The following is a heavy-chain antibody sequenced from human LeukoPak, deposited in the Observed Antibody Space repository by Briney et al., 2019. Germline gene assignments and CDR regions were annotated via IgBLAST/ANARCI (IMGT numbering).Heavy chain of an antibody. CDR1: GFTFSSYA. J-gene: IGHJ6*02. Sequence: GGSLRLSCAASGFTFSSYAMHWVRQAPGKGLEWVAVISYDGSNKYYADSVKGRFTISRDNSKNTLYLQMNSLRAEDTAVYYCAREGRRESWFGEPNYYYGMDVWGQGTTVTVSS. D-gene: IGHD3-10*01. CDR2: ISYDGSNK. CDR3: AREGRRESWFGEPNYYYGMDV. V-gene: IGHV3-30-3*01.